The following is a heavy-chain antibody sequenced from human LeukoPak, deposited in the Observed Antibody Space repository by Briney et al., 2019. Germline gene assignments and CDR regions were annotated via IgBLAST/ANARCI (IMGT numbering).Heavy chain of an antibody. CDR1: GYTFTSYG. D-gene: IGHD1-26*01. J-gene: IGHJ4*02. CDR3: ARETGWELLGHFDH. Sequence: GASVKVSCKASGYTFTSYGISWVRQAPGQGLEWMGWISAYNGNTNYAQKLQGRVTMTTDTSTTTAYMELRSLRSDDTAVYYCARETGWELLGHFDHWGQGTLVTVSS. V-gene: IGHV1-18*01. CDR2: ISAYNGNT.